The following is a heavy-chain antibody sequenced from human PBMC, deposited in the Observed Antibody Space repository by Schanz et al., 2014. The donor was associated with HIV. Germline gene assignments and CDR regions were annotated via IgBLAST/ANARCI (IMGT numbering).Heavy chain of an antibody. J-gene: IGHJ3*02. V-gene: IGHV1-2*02. D-gene: IGHD2-15*01. CDR3: ARDSLYCSGGSCQEAGAFDI. Sequence: QVQLVQSGAEVKKPGASVKVSCKASGGTFSSFAINWVRQAPGQGLEWMGWINPNSGGTNYAQKFQGRVTMTRDTSVNTAYMDLSRLRSDDTAVYYCARDSLYCSGGSCQEAGAFDIWGQGTLVTVSS. CDR2: INPNSGGT. CDR1: GGTFSSFA.